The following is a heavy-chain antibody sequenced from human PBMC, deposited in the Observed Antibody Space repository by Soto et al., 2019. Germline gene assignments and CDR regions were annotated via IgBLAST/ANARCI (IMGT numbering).Heavy chain of an antibody. Sequence: GASVKVSCKASGYTFTSYDINWVRQATGQGLEWMGWMNPNSGNTGYAQKFQGRVTMTRNTSISTAYMELSSLRSEDTAVYYCARVTYYYGSGSYTAVYYYYMDVWGKGTTVTVS. J-gene: IGHJ6*03. CDR3: ARVTYYYGSGSYTAVYYYYMDV. V-gene: IGHV1-8*01. CDR1: GYTFTSYD. CDR2: MNPNSGNT. D-gene: IGHD3-10*01.